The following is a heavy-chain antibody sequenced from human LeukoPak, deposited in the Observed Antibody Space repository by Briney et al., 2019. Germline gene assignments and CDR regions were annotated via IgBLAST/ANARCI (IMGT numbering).Heavy chain of an antibody. J-gene: IGHJ4*02. CDR3: AKGALAVAGIDY. CDR1: GFTFSSYG. D-gene: IGHD6-19*01. CDR2: IWYDGSNK. Sequence: PGRSLRLSCAASGFTFSSYGMHWVRQAPGKGLEWVAVIWYDGSNKYYADSVKGRFTISRDNSKNTLYPQMNSLRAEDTAVYYCAKGALAVAGIDYWGQGTLVTVSS. V-gene: IGHV3-33*06.